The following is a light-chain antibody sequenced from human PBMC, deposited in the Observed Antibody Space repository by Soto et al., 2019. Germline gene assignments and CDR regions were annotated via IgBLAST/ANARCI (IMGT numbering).Light chain of an antibody. CDR3: SSYAGSNNFVV. CDR2: EVS. Sequence: QTVVTQEPSLTVSPGGTVTLTCGSSTGAVTSGHYPYWFQQKPGQAPRTLIYEVSKRPSGVPDRFSGSKSGNTASLTVSGLQAEDEADYYCSSYAGSNNFVVFGGGTKVTVL. V-gene: IGLV7-46*01. CDR1: TGAVTSGHY. J-gene: IGLJ2*01.